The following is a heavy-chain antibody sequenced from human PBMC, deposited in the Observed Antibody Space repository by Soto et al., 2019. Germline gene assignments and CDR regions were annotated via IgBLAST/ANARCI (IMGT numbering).Heavy chain of an antibody. D-gene: IGHD1-1*01. V-gene: IGHV3-30-3*01. J-gene: IGHJ4*02. CDR1: GFTFSSYA. CDR2: ISNDGSNK. CDR3: ASEQLAVLRGVLDY. Sequence: QVQLVESGGGVVQPGRSLRLSCAASGFTFSSYAMHWVRQAPGKGLEWVAVISNDGSNKYYADSVKGRFTISRDNSKNTLYLQMNSLRAEDTAVYYCASEQLAVLRGVLDYWGQGTLVTVSS.